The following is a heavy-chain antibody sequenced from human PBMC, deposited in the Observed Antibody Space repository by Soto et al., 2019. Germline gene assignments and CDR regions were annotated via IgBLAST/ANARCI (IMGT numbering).Heavy chain of an antibody. CDR1: GFTFSSYA. CDR2: ISYDGTNK. D-gene: IGHD4-17*01. Sequence: QVQLVESGGGVVQPGTSLRLSCAASGFTFSSYAMHWVRQAPGKGLEWVAVISYDGTNKYYADSVKGRFTISRDNSKNTLYLQMNSLRAEDTAVYYCARDLGSYGDYRYYFHCWGRGTLVTVSS. V-gene: IGHV3-30-3*01. J-gene: IGHJ4*02. CDR3: ARDLGSYGDYRYYFHC.